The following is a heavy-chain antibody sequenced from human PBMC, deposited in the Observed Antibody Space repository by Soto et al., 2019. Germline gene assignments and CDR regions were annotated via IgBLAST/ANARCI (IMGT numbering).Heavy chain of an antibody. CDR3: ARDGNGGWFHMAV. D-gene: IGHD6-19*01. J-gene: IGHJ6*02. V-gene: IGHV3-33*01. Sequence: QVQLVESGGGVVQPGRSLRLSCVGSGFPFWHYGMHWVRQAPGKGREWVAVSWSDGNKESYADSVKGRFAISRDNSTDSLYTEMNSLTVYERGVDFCARDGNGGWFHMAVWGQATTVSVS. CDR2: SWSDGNKE. CDR1: GFPFWHYG.